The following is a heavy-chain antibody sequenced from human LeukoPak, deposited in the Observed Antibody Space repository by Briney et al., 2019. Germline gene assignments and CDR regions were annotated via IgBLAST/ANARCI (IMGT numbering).Heavy chain of an antibody. D-gene: IGHD6-13*01. V-gene: IGHV4-4*07. CDR3: ARGIAAAAKQGGFDY. Sequence: SETLSLTCTVSRASISSNYWNWIRQPAGKGLEWIGRIYTGGTTTYNPSLKSRVIMSVDTSKNQFSLKLSSVTAADTALYYCARGIAAAAKQGGFDYWGQGTLVTVSS. CDR1: RASISSNY. CDR2: IYTGGTT. J-gene: IGHJ4*02.